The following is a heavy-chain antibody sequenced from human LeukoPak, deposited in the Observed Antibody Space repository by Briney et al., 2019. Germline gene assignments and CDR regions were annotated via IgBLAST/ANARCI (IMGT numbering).Heavy chain of an antibody. CDR2: IWYDGSNK. V-gene: IGHV3-33*01. CDR1: GFTFSSYG. D-gene: IGHD4-17*01. J-gene: IGHJ4*02. CDR3: ARSPTTVTAPWDY. Sequence: PGGSLRLSCAASGFTFSSYGMHWVRQAPGKGLEWVAVIWYDGSNKYYADSVKGRFTISRDNSKNTLYLQMNSLRAEDTAVYYCARSPTTVTAPWDYWGQGTLVTVSS.